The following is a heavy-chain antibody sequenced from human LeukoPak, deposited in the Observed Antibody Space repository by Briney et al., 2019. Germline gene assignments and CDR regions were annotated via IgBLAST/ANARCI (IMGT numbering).Heavy chain of an antibody. Sequence: GGSLRLSCAASGFSFSSYTMNWVRQAPGKGLEWVSSTSSSSSYIFFADSVKGRFTISRDNAKNSLYLQMNSLRAEDTALYYCARDVGDGMDVSGQWTTVTVSS. CDR1: GFSFSSYT. CDR2: TSSSSSYI. J-gene: IGHJ6*02. CDR3: ARDVGDGMDV. V-gene: IGHV3-21*01.